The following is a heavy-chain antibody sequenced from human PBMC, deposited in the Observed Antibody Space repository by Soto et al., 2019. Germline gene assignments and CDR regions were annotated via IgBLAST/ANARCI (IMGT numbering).Heavy chain of an antibody. CDR3: AKGDQQSKDSGWYY. CDR1: GFSYSTYA. D-gene: IGHD6-19*01. Sequence: AGGSLRLSCAAFGFSYSTYAMTWVRQAPGKGLEWVSSISGGGGSTYYADSVRGRFTISRDNSKNTLDLQMNSLTAEDTAVYYCAKGDQQSKDSGWYYWGQGAQVTVSS. CDR2: ISGGGGST. J-gene: IGHJ4*02. V-gene: IGHV3-23*01.